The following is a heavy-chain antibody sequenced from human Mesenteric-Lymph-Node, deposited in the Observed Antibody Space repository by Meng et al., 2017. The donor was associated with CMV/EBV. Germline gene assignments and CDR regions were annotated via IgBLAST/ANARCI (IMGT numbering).Heavy chain of an antibody. V-gene: IGHV3-23*01. CDR2: ISGGGSGT. J-gene: IGHJ5*02. CDR1: GFTFSYYD. Sequence: GESLKISCAASGFTFSYYDMSWVRQAPGKGLEWVSTISGGGSGTYYTDSVKGRFTISTDYSKNTLYLQMNSLRVEDTAIYYCAGADNWNYLDSWGQGTLVTVSS. D-gene: IGHD1-7*01. CDR3: AGADNWNYLDS.